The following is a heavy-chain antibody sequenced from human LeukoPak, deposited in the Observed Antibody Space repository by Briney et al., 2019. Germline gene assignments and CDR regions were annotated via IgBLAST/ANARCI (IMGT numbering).Heavy chain of an antibody. J-gene: IGHJ5*02. CDR2: INPSGGST. V-gene: IGHV1-46*01. CDR1: GYTFTSYY. Sequence: ASVKVSCKASGYTFTSYYMHWVRQAPGQGLEWMGIINPSGGSTSYAQKFQGRVTMTRDMSTSTAYMELSSLRSEDTAVYYCARAGIDDFWSGSAFDWFDPWGQGTLVTVSS. CDR3: ARAGIDDFWSGSAFDWFDP. D-gene: IGHD3-3*01.